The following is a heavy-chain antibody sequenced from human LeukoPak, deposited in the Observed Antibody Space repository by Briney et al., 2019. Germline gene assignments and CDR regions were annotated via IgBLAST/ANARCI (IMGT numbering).Heavy chain of an antibody. CDR3: ARGHRDSVGWYHVDF. CDR2: INPNSGGT. CDR1: GYTFTDYL. J-gene: IGHJ4*02. D-gene: IGHD6-19*01. Sequence: GASVKVSCKASGYTFTDYLMHWVRQAPGQGLEWMGWINPNSGGTNSAQKFQGRVTMTRGTSISTAYMELTSLISDDTAVYYCARGHRDSVGWYHVDFWGQGTLVTVSS. V-gene: IGHV1-2*02.